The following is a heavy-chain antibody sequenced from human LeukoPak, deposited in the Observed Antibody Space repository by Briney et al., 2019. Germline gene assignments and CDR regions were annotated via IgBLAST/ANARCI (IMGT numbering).Heavy chain of an antibody. D-gene: IGHD3-10*02. CDR3: AELGITMIGGV. Sequence: PGGSLRLSCAASGFTFSSYSMNWVRQAPGKGLEWVSYISSSSSTIHYGDSVKGRFTISRDNANNSLYLQMNSLRAEDTAVYYCAELGITMIGGVWGKGTTVTISS. V-gene: IGHV3-48*01. J-gene: IGHJ6*04. CDR2: ISSSSSTI. CDR1: GFTFSSYS.